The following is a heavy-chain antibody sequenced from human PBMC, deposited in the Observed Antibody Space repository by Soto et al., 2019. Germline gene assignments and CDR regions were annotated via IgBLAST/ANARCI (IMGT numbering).Heavy chain of an antibody. V-gene: IGHV2-26*01. J-gene: IGHJ4*02. CDR1: GLSLSYAKMG. Sequence: CGPTLVNHTDTAALTCTVSGLSLSYAKMGVRWTPQHPAKVLEWLAHMFSNDEKSYSTSLKSRLSISRDTSKSQVVLTMTNMDPADAASLYCARMQSHGEPGGNRGVNFFEYLGEGTMVTVSS. D-gene: IGHD3-10*01. CDR2: MFSNDEK. CDR3: ARMQSHGEPGGNRGVNFFEY.